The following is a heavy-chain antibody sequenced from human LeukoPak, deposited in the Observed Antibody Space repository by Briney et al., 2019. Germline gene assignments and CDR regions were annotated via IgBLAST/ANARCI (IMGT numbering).Heavy chain of an antibody. J-gene: IGHJ4*02. Sequence: SETLSLTCAVYGGSFSGYYWSWIRQPPGKGLEWIGEINHSGSTNYNPSLKSRVTISVDTSKNQFSLKLSSVTAADTAVYYCARELIAAAGSFDYWGQGTLVTVSS. CDR1: GGSFSGYY. CDR3: ARELIAAAGSFDY. CDR2: INHSGST. V-gene: IGHV4-34*01. D-gene: IGHD6-13*01.